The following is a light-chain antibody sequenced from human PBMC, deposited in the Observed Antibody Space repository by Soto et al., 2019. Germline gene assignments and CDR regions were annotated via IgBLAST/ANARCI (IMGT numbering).Light chain of an antibody. J-gene: IGLJ2*01. CDR2: GNS. CDR3: QSYDSSLSGYVV. CDR1: SSNIGAGYD. Sequence: QSVLTQPPSVSGAPGQRVTISCTGSSSNIGAGYDVHWYQQLPGTAPKLLIYGNSNRPSGVPDRFSGSKSGTSASLAITGLQAEDEAGYYCQSYDSSLSGYVVFGGGTSSPS. V-gene: IGLV1-40*01.